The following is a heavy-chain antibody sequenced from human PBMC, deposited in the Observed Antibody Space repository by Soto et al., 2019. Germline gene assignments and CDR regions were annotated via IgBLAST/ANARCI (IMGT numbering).Heavy chain of an antibody. D-gene: IGHD5-12*01. CDR3: SQSGMAIDY. V-gene: IGHV3-23*01. Sequence: EVQLLESGGGLVQPGGPLRLSCAASGFTFSSYAMSWVRQAPGKGLEWVSAISGSGGSTYYADSVKGRFTISRDNSKNTLYLQMNSLRADDTAVYYCSQSGMAIDYWGQGTLVTVSS. CDR1: GFTFSSYA. CDR2: ISGSGGST. J-gene: IGHJ4*02.